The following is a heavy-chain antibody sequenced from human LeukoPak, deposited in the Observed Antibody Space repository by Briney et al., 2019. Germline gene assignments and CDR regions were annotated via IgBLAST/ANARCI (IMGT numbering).Heavy chain of an antibody. CDR1: AFTFNSYA. D-gene: IGHD6-19*01. CDR2: ISGSGGTT. V-gene: IGHV3-23*01. Sequence: GGSLRLSCAASAFTFNSYAMSWVRQAPGKGLEWVSAISGSGGTTSYADSVKGRLTISRDNSKDTLYLQMNSLRAEDTAIYYCAKGSRIAVSGTVIDYWGQGTLVTVSS. J-gene: IGHJ4*02. CDR3: AKGSRIAVSGTVIDY.